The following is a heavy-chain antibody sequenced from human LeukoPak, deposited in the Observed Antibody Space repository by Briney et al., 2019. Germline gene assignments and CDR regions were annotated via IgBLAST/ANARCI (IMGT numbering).Heavy chain of an antibody. CDR1: GGSISSYY. Sequence: SETLSLTCTVSGGSISSYYWSWIRQPPGKGLEGLGYIYYSGSTNYHPPLKTRVTLSLDPYKHPFSLTLSSVTAADTAVHYCASLHCSSTSCSFDYWGQGTLVTVSS. J-gene: IGHJ4*02. V-gene: IGHV4-59*01. CDR2: IYYSGST. CDR3: ASLHCSSTSCSFDY. D-gene: IGHD2-2*01.